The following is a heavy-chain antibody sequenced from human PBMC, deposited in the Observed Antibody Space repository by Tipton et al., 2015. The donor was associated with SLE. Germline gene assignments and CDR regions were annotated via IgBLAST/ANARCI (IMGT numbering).Heavy chain of an antibody. J-gene: IGHJ6*03. CDR3: ARGSGSYYWYYYYMDV. CDR2: IYYSGST. V-gene: IGHV4-61*05. D-gene: IGHD1-26*01. Sequence: TLSLTCTVSGGSISSSSYYWGWIRQPPGKGLEWIGYIYYSGSTNYNPSLKSRVTVSVDTSKNQFSLKLSSVTAADTAVYYCARGSGSYYWYYYYMDVWGKGTTVTVS. CDR1: GGSISSSSYY.